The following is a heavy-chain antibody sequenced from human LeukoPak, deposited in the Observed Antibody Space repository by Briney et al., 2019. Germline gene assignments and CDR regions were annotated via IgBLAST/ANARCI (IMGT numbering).Heavy chain of an antibody. J-gene: IGHJ6*02. CDR1: GYTFNGYY. D-gene: IGHD4-11*01. CDR3: ARGMDYSNYVGFDYYYYGMDV. Sequence: SAKVSCKPSGYTFNGYYMHRVRQAPGPGLGWMGWINPNSGGTNYAQKFQGRVTMTRDTSISTAYMELSRLRSDDTAVYYCARGMDYSNYVGFDYYYYGMDVWGQGTTVTVS. V-gene: IGHV1-2*02. CDR2: INPNSGGT.